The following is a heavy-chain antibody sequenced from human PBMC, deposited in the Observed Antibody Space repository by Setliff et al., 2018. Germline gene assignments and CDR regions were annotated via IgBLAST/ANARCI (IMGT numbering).Heavy chain of an antibody. CDR3: ATVKSLITMIVVATYDAFDI. D-gene: IGHD3-22*01. CDR2: FDPEDGET. V-gene: IGHV1-24*01. CDR1: GYTFTAYD. Sequence: GASVKVSCKASGYTFTAYDIHWMRQAPGQSLEWMGGFDPEDGETIYAQKFQGRVTMTEDTSTDTAYMELSSLRSEDTAVYYCATVKSLITMIVVATYDAFDIWGQGTMVTVSS. J-gene: IGHJ3*02.